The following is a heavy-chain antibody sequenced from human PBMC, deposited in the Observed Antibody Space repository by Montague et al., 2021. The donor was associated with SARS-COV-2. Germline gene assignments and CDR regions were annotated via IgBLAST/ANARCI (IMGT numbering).Heavy chain of an antibody. V-gene: IGHV4-59*08. J-gene: IGHJ3*02. CDR2: IYYSGST. CDR3: ARVVPDPDRTHYAFDI. D-gene: IGHD6-6*01. Sequence: SETLSLTCTVSGGSISAYYWTWVRQPAGEGLEWIGWIYYSGSTNYNPFLKSRVTISLDTSKNQFSLKLNSVTAADTAVYYCARVVPDPDRTHYAFDIWGRGTLVTVSS. CDR1: GGSISAYY.